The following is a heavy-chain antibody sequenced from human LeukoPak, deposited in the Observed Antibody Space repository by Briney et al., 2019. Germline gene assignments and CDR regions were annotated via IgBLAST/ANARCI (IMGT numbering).Heavy chain of an antibody. CDR2: IFYSGST. CDR1: GASISSSTCY. J-gene: IGHJ4*02. Sequence: SETLSLTCTVSGASISSSTCYWDWIRQPPGKGLEWMGSIFYSGSTNYKSSLWSRITISIDTSKNQFSLKLNSVTAADTAVYYCARTCGRGTIDPGTSGFGDYWGQGTRGTVFS. CDR3: ARTCGRGTIDPGTSGFGDY. V-gene: IGHV4-39*01. D-gene: IGHD3-22*01.